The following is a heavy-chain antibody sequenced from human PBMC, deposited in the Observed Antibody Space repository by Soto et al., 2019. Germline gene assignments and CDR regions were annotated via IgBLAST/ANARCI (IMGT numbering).Heavy chain of an antibody. CDR3: AKDISYYYGMDV. V-gene: IGHV3-9*01. Sequence: GGSLRLSCAASGFTFDDYAMHWVRQAPGKGLEWVSGISWNSGSIGYADSVKGRFTISRDNAKNSLYLQMNSLRAEDTALYYCAKDISYYYGMDVWGQGTTVTVSS. J-gene: IGHJ6*02. CDR1: GFTFDDYA. CDR2: ISWNSGSI.